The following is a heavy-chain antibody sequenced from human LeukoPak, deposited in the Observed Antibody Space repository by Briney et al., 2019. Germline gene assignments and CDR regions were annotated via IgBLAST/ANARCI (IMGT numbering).Heavy chain of an antibody. CDR1: GGSISSGDYY. CDR3: AKGYSSGWFRRFDP. Sequence: PSETLSLTCTVSGGSISSGDYYWRWIRQPPGKGLEWIGYIYYSGSTYYNPSLKSRVTISVDTSKNQFSLKLSSVTAADTAVYYCAKGYSSGWFRRFDPWGQGTLVTVSS. J-gene: IGHJ5*02. D-gene: IGHD6-19*01. V-gene: IGHV4-30-4*08. CDR2: IYYSGST.